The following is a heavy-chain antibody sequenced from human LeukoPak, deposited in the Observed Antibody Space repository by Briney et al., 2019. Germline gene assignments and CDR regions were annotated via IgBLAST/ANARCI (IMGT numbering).Heavy chain of an antibody. CDR3: AREANVPQPEDWFDP. CDR2: IIPIFGTA. CDR1: GGTFSSYA. J-gene: IGHJ5*02. V-gene: IGHV1-69*01. D-gene: IGHD5-18*01. Sequence: GASVKVSCKASGGTFSSYAISWVRRAPGQGLEWMGGIIPIFGTANYAQKSQGRVTITADESTSTAYMELSSLRSEDTAVYYCAREANVPQPEDWFDPWGQGTLVTVSS.